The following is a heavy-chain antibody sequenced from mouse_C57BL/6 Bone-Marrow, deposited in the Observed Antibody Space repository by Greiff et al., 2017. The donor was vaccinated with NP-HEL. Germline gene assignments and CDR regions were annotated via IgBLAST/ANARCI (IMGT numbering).Heavy chain of an antibody. CDR1: GYSFTDYN. V-gene: IGHV1-39*01. J-gene: IGHJ3*01. CDR3: AREEELAWFAY. CDR2: INPNYGTT. D-gene: IGHD4-1*01. Sequence: EVKLVESGPELVMPGASVKISCKASGYSFTDYNMNWVKQSNGKSLEWIGVINPNYGTTSYNQKFKGKATLTVDQSSSTAYMQLNSLTSEDSAVYYCAREEELAWFAYWGQGTLVTVSA.